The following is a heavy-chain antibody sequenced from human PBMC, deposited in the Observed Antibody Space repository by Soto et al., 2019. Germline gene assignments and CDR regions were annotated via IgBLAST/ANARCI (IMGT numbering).Heavy chain of an antibody. Sequence: SVKVSCKASGGTFSSYALSWVRQAPGQGLEWMGGIIPIFGTANYAQKFQGRVTITADESTSTAYMELSSLRSEDTAVYYCARASHIVVVTAVGYAFDIWGQGTMVTVSS. V-gene: IGHV1-69*13. CDR2: IIPIFGTA. D-gene: IGHD2-21*02. J-gene: IGHJ3*02. CDR1: GGTFSSYA. CDR3: ARASHIVVVTAVGYAFDI.